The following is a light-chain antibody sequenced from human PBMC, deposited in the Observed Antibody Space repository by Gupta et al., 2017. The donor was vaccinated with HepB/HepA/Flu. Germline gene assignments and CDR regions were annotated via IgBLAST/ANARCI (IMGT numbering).Light chain of an antibody. Sequence: DKPVTQSPPTLSASLGDRVTITSRASQSVSGRLAWYQQKPGKAPKLLIYEASTLETGVPSRFSGSGSGTHVTLTISGRQPDDFAPYYCQLDNSYSPYTFGQGTKLEIK. J-gene: IGKJ2*01. CDR2: EAS. V-gene: IGKV1-5*03. CDR3: QLDNSYSPYT. CDR1: QSVSGR.